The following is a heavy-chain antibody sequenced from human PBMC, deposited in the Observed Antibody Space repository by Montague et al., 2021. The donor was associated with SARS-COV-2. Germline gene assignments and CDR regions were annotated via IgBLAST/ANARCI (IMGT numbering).Heavy chain of an antibody. J-gene: IGHJ6*02. CDR3: ARLPYDNSYGMDV. D-gene: IGHD3-9*01. V-gene: IGHV4-59*01. CDR1: GRSISTYY. CDR2: IDYSGST. Sequence: SETLSLTYTVSGRSISTYYWNRIRQFPGKGLEWICYIDYSGSTNYNPSLQSRVIISVDRSKIQFSLKLNSVTAADTAIYYCARLPYDNSYGMDVWGQGTTVTVSS.